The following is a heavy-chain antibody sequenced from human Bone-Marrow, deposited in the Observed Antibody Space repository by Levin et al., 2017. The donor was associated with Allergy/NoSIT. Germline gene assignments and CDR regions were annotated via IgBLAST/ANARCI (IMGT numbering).Heavy chain of an antibody. CDR3: AKDRDPSGNFYGYFDL. V-gene: IGHV3-23*01. J-gene: IGHJ4*02. CDR1: GFSFGDFT. CDR2: ISIGGGSR. Sequence: PGGSLRLSCATSGFSFGDFTMTWVRQTPGKGLEWVSSISIGGGSRYYADSVKGRFTISRDNSRNMLLLQMNNLRADDTAVYFCAKDRDPSGNFYGYFDLWGQGTLVTVSS. D-gene: IGHD1-26*01.